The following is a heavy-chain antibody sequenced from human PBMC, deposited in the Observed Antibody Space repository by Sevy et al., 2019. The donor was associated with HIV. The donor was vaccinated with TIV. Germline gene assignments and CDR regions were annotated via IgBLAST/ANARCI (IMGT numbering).Heavy chain of an antibody. CDR3: ERGVDDFLSCYYTGVWFDS. J-gene: IGHJ5*01. V-gene: IGHV4-34*01. D-gene: IGHD3-3*01. CDR1: GVSFSGYY. CDR2: INHSGST. Sequence: SETLSLTCAVYGVSFSGYYWSWIRQPPGKGLEWVGEINHSGSTNYNPSLKSRVTISVDTSKNQFALKLSYVTAAVTDVYYCERGVDDFLSCYYTGVWFDSWGQGTLVTVSS.